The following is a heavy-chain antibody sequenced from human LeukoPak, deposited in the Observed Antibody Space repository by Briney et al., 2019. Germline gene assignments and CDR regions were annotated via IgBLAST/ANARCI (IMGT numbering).Heavy chain of an antibody. CDR2: IYYSGST. V-gene: IGHV4-39*01. D-gene: IGHD2-2*01. CDR1: GGSISSSSYY. CDR3: ARQGLSGYCSSTSCPVPFDY. Sequence: SETLSLTCTVSGGSISSSSYYWGWIRQPPGKGLEWIGSIYYSGSTYCNPSLKSRVTISVDTSKNQFSLKLSSVTAADTAVYYCARQGLSGYCSSTSCPVPFDYWGQGTLVTVSS. J-gene: IGHJ4*02.